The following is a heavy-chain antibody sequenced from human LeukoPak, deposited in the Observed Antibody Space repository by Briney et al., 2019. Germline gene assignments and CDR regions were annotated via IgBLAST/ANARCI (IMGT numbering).Heavy chain of an antibody. D-gene: IGHD3-9*01. CDR1: GFTVSSTY. CDR3: ARTTGYYYYFDY. Sequence: GGSLRLSCAASGFTVSSTYMSWVRQAPGKGLEWVSYISSSSSTIYYADSVKGRFTISRDNAKNSLYLQMNSLRDEDTAVYYCARTTGYYYYFDYWGQGTLVTVSS. CDR2: ISSSSSTI. V-gene: IGHV3-48*02. J-gene: IGHJ4*02.